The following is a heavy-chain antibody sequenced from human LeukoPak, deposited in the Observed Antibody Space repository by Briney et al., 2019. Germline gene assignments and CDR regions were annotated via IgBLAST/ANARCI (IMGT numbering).Heavy chain of an antibody. CDR1: GDSLRTTTYY. V-gene: IGHV4-39*07. Sequence: SETLSLTCTVSGDSLRTTTYYWSWIRQPPGKGLEWIGGLYHSGTIYYNPSLKSRVTISADKSKNHFSLKLTSVTAADTAVYYCARDRELAALDPWGQGTLVIVSS. D-gene: IGHD1-26*01. CDR2: LYHSGTI. J-gene: IGHJ5*02. CDR3: ARDRELAALDP.